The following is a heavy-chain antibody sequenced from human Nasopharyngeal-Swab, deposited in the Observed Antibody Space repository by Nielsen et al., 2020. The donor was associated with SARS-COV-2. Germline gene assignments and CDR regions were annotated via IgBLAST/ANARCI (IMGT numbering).Heavy chain of an antibody. D-gene: IGHD3-3*01. V-gene: IGHV3-69-1*01. J-gene: IGHJ4*02. CDR2: ISSSSYI. Sequence: VRQAPGKGLEWVSSISSSSYIYYADSVKGRFTISRDNAKNPLYLQMNSLRAEDTAVYYCARDFMALRFLEWAKAGGLDYWGQGTLVTVSS. CDR3: ARDFMALRFLEWAKAGGLDY.